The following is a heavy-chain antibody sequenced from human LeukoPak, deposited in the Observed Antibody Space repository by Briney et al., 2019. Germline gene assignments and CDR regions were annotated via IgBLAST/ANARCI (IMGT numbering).Heavy chain of an antibody. CDR1: GYTFTGYY. CDR3: ARTMTAVTMSYYYYGMDV. Sequence: GASVKVSCKASGYTFTGYYMHWVRQAPGQGLEWMGLINPNSGGTNYAQKFQGRVTMTRDTSISTAYMELSRLRSDDTAVYYCARTMTAVTMSYYYYGMDVWGQGTTVTVSS. CDR2: INPNSGGT. J-gene: IGHJ6*02. D-gene: IGHD4-11*01. V-gene: IGHV1-2*02.